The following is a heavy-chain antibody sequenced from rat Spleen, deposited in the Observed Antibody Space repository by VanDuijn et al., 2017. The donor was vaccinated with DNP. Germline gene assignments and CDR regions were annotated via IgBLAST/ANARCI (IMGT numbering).Heavy chain of an antibody. CDR3: ARPDY. J-gene: IGHJ2*01. V-gene: IGHV5-7*01. Sequence: EVQVVETGGGLVQPGRSLKLSCAASGFTFSDYNMAWVRQAPKKGLEWVATISYDGSTTNYRDSVKGRITVSRDNAKSTLYLQMDSLRSEDTATYYCARPDYWGQGVMVTVSS. CDR2: ISYDGSTT. CDR1: GFTFSDYN.